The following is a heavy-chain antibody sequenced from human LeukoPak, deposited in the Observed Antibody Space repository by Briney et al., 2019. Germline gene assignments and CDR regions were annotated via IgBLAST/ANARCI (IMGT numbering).Heavy chain of an antibody. CDR2: ISGSGGST. CDR3: AKAYHPVVVTAGLCPLDY. V-gene: IGHV3-23*01. CDR1: GFTFSSYA. Sequence: TGGSLRLSCAASGFTFSSYAMSWVRQAPGKGLEWVSAISGSGGSTYYADSVKGRFTISRDNSKNTLYLQMNSLRAEDTAVYYCAKAYHPVVVTAGLCPLDYWGQGTLVTVSS. J-gene: IGHJ4*02. D-gene: IGHD2-21*02.